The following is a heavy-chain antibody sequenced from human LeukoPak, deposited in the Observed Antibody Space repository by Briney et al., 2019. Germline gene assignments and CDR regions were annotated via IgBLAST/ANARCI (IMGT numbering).Heavy chain of an antibody. CDR1: GASISSGSYY. J-gene: IGHJ3*02. CDR3: ARHKRHGSGRQIDAVDI. D-gene: IGHD3-10*01. V-gene: IGHV4-39*01. Sequence: SETLSLTCTVSGASISSGSYYWGWIRQSPGNGLEWIGSIYYIGSTYYNPSLKSRVTVSLDTPNNQFSLKLSSATAADTAVYYCARHKRHGSGRQIDAVDIWGQGTMVTVSS. CDR2: IYYIGST.